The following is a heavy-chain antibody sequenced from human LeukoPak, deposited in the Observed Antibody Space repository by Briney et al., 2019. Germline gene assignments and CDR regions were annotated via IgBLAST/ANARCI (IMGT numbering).Heavy chain of an antibody. J-gene: IGHJ3*01. D-gene: IGHD1-26*01. V-gene: IGHV4-4*07. CDR1: VVSINGYY. Sequence: SETLSLTCSVSVVSINGYYWSWLRQSAGNRLEWIGHVDSSGNTNYNPSLESRVTMSVDTSKKQFSLKLTSVTAADMAVYFCARQFLVGSTFHAFDLWGQGTRVTVSS. CDR2: VDSSGNT. CDR3: ARQFLVGSTFHAFDL.